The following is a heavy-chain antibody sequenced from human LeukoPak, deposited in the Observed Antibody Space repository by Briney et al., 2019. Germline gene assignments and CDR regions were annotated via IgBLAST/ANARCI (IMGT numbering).Heavy chain of an antibody. CDR3: ASTAWGPFDY. CDR2: FDPEDGET. V-gene: IGHV1-24*01. Sequence: ASVKVSCKVSGYTLTGLSMHWVRQAPGKGLEWMGGFDPEDGETIYAQKFQGRVTMSEDTSTDTAYMELSSLRSEDTAVYYCASTAWGPFDYWGQGTLVTVSS. D-gene: IGHD5-18*01. CDR1: GYTLTGLS. J-gene: IGHJ4*02.